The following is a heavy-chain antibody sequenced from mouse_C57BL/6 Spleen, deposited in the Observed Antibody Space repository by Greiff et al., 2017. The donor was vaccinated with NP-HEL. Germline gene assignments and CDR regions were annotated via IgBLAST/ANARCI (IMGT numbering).Heavy chain of an antibody. CDR3: AEGEQSWFAY. V-gene: IGHV5-4*01. CDR1: GFTFSSYA. Sequence: EVQGVESGGGLVKPGGSLKLSCAASGFTFSSYAMSWVRQTPEKRLEWVATISDGGSYTYYPDNVKGRLTISRENAKNNLYLQMSHLKSEDTAMYYCAEGEQSWFAYWGQGTLVTVSA. CDR2: ISDGGSYT. J-gene: IGHJ3*01.